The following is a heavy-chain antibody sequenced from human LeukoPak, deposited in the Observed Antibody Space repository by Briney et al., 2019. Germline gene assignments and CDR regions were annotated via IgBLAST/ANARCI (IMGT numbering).Heavy chain of an antibody. J-gene: IGHJ4*02. D-gene: IGHD5-24*01. CDR3: ARPTMKGATNLYYFDY. Sequence: SETLSLTCTVSGGSISGSISYWGWIRQSPGKGLEWIGTIYYSGTTYYNPSLKSRVTISVDTSKNQFSLKLSSVTAADTAVYYCARPTMKGATNLYYFDYWGQGTLVTVSS. CDR2: IYYSGTT. V-gene: IGHV4-39*07. CDR1: GGSISGSISY.